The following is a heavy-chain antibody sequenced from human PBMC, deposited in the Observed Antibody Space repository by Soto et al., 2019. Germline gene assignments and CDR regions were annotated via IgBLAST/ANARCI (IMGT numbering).Heavy chain of an antibody. CDR1: GDSIRSINNY. D-gene: IGHD3-9*01. CDR3: ARARYYDWCFDL. J-gene: IGHJ4*02. V-gene: IGHV4-39*07. Sequence: PSETLSLTCTVSGDSIRSINNYWGWIREPPGKGLEWIGNIYYDGSTFYNPSLKSRVAMSIDTSKNQFSLNLTSVTAADTAVYFCARARYYDWCFDLWGLGTPVTVSS. CDR2: IYYDGST.